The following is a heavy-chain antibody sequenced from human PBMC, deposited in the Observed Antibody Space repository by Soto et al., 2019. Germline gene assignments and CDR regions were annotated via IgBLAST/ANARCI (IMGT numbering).Heavy chain of an antibody. Sequence: GGSLRLSCAASGFTFSSYAMSWVRQAPGKGLEWVSAISGSGGSTYYADSVKGRFTISRDNSKNTLYLQMNSLRAEDTAVYYCAKDPSISWDSPNGFDTCGQGTLVTISS. CDR1: GFTFSSYA. V-gene: IGHV3-23*01. J-gene: IGHJ5*02. D-gene: IGHD6-13*01. CDR2: ISGSGGST. CDR3: AKDPSISWDSPNGFDT.